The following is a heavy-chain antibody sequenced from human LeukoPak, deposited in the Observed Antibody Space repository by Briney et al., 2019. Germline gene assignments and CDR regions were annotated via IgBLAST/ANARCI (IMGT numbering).Heavy chain of an antibody. CDR3: AGIAVAGDYYYGMDV. J-gene: IGHJ6*02. D-gene: IGHD6-19*01. V-gene: IGHV3-7*03. CDR1: GFTFSSYW. Sequence: GGSLRLSCAASGFTFSSYWMSWVRQAPGKGLEWVANIKQDGSEKYYVDSVRGRFTISRDNAKNSLYLQMNSLRAEDTAVYYCAGIAVAGDYYYGMDVWGQGTTVTVSS. CDR2: IKQDGSEK.